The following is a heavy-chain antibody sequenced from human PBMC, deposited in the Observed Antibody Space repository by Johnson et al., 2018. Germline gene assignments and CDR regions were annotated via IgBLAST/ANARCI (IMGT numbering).Heavy chain of an antibody. D-gene: IGHD3-10*01. CDR3: ARSRGIIPYYFYYMDV. CDR2: IIPILGMA. J-gene: IGHJ6*03. CDR1: GGTFSSYA. V-gene: IGHV1-69*09. Sequence: QVQLVQSGAEVKKPGSSVKVSCKASGGTFSSYAISWVRQAPGQGLEWMGRIIPILGMANYAQKFQDRVTITRDTSASTAYMELSSLRSEDTAIYYCARSRGIIPYYFYYMDVWGKGTTVTVSS.